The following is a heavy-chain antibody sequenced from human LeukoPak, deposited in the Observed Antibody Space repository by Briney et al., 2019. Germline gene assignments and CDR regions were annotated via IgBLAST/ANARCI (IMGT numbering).Heavy chain of an antibody. CDR2: IGTAGDT. CDR3: ARSVSRYYYDSSGVYDAFDI. V-gene: IGHV3-13*01. D-gene: IGHD3-22*01. CDR1: GFTFSSYD. Sequence: GGSLRLSCAASGFTFSSYDMHWVRQATGKGLEWVSTIGTAGDTYYPGSVKGRFTISRENAKNSLYLQMNSLRAGDTAVYYCARSVSRYYYDSSGVYDAFDIWGQGTMVAVSS. J-gene: IGHJ3*02.